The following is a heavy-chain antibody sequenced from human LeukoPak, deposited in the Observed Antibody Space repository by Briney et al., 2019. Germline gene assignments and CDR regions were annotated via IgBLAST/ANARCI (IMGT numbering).Heavy chain of an antibody. CDR2: ISAYNGNT. J-gene: IGHJ4*02. V-gene: IGHV1-18*01. CDR1: GYTFTSYG. Sequence: ASVKVSCKASGYTFTSYGISWVRQAPGQGLEWMGWISAYNGNTNYAQKLQGRVTMTTDTSTSTAYMELRSLRSDDTAVYYCARDLKRLTSGWIIAAAGDYWGRGTLVTVSS. CDR3: ARDLKRLTSGWIIAAAGDY. D-gene: IGHD6-19*01.